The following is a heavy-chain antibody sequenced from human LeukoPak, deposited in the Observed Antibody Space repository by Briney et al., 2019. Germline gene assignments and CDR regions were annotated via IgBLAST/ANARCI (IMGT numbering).Heavy chain of an antibody. CDR1: GYTFTSYD. Sequence: ASVKVFCKASGYTFTSYDINWGRQATGQGLELMVWMNPNSGNTGYAQKFQGRVTMTRNTSISTAYMELSSMRSEDTAVYYCARGGGYCSGGSCYASDYCGQGTMVSVCS. CDR2: MNPNSGNT. CDR3: ARGGGYCSGGSCYASDY. V-gene: IGHV1-8*01. D-gene: IGHD2-15*01. J-gene: IGHJ4*02.